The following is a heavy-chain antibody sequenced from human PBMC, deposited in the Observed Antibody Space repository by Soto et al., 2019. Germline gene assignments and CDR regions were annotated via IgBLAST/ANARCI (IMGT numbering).Heavy chain of an antibody. CDR1: GGSFSGYY. CDR3: ARMPPRSSWYNLANYYYYYMDV. Sequence: SETLSLTCAVYGGSFSGYYWSWIRQPPGKGLEWIGEINHSGSTNYNPSLKSRVTISVDTSKNQFSLKLSSVTAADTAVYYCARMPPRSSWYNLANYYYYYMDVWGKGTTVTVSS. CDR2: INHSGST. D-gene: IGHD6-13*01. V-gene: IGHV4-34*01. J-gene: IGHJ6*03.